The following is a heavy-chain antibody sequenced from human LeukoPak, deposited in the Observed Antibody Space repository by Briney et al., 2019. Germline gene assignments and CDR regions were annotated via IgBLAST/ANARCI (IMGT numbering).Heavy chain of an antibody. CDR1: GFTFSTTA. V-gene: IGHV3-23*01. J-gene: IGHJ4*02. CDR3: AKRDY. CDR2: ISGYGATT. Sequence: GGSLRLSCAAPGFTFSTTAMSWVRQAPGKGLEWVSAISGYGATTSYADSVKGRFTISRDNSKNTLYLQMNSLRAEDTAVYYCAKRDYWGQGTLVTVSS.